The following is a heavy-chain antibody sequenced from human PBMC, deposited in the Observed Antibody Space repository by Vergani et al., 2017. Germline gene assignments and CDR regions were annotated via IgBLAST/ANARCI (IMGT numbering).Heavy chain of an antibody. CDR1: GYTFTGYY. V-gene: IGHV1-2*06. CDR2: INPNSGGT. D-gene: IGHD3-3*01. CDR3: ARAQPLRFVEWLFPYDY. Sequence: QVQLVQSGAEVKKPGASVKVSCKASGYTFTGYYMHWVRQAPGQGLEWMGRINPNSGGTNYAQKFQGRVTMTRDTSISTAYMELSRLRSDDTAVYYCARAQPLRFVEWLFPYDYWGQGTLVTVSS. J-gene: IGHJ4*02.